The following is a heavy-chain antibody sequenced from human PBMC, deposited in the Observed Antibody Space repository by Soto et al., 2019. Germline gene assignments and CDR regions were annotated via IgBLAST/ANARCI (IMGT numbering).Heavy chain of an antibody. CDR1: GFTFSSYA. J-gene: IGHJ3*02. Sequence: PGGSLRLSCAASGFTFSSYAMSWVRQAPGKGLEWVSAISGSGGSTYYADSVKGRFTISRDNSKNTLYLQMNSLRAEDTAVYYCAKDYPLRMVATPLDAFDIWGQGTMVTVSS. V-gene: IGHV3-23*01. CDR2: ISGSGGST. CDR3: AKDYPLRMVATPLDAFDI. D-gene: IGHD5-12*01.